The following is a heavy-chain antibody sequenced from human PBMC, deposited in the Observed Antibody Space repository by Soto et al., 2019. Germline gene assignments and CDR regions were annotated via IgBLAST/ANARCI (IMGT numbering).Heavy chain of an antibody. CDR3: ARDRSSSLVSHYYYMDV. J-gene: IGHJ6*03. CDR1: GGTFSSYT. V-gene: IGHV1-69*08. D-gene: IGHD6-13*01. CDR2: IIPILGIA. Sequence: QVQLVQSGAEVKKPGSSVMVSCKASGGTFSSYTISWVRQAPGQGLEWMGRIIPILGIANYAQKFQGRVTITADKSTSTAYMELSSLRSEDTAVYYCARDRSSSLVSHYYYMDVWGKGTTVTVSS.